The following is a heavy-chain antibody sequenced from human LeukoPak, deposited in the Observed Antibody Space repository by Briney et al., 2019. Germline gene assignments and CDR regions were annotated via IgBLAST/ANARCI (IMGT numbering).Heavy chain of an antibody. CDR1: GLTFSSYA. CDR2: ISGSGGST. J-gene: IGHJ4*02. Sequence: GGSLRLSCAASGLTFSSYAMSWVRQAPGKGLEWVSAISGSGGSTYYADSVKGRFTISRDNSKNTLYLQMNSLRAEDTAVYYCAKIYTDYGDLLQDYWGQGTLVTVSS. D-gene: IGHD4-17*01. V-gene: IGHV3-23*01. CDR3: AKIYTDYGDLLQDY.